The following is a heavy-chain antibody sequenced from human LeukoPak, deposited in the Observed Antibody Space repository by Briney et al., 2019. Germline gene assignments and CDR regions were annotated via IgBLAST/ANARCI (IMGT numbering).Heavy chain of an antibody. J-gene: IGHJ4*02. CDR3: ARSHSSGSGTGGYYFDY. CDR2: IYYSGST. D-gene: IGHD1-26*01. Sequence: SETLSLTCTVSGGSISSGGHYWSWIRQHPGKGLEWIGYIYYSGSTYYNPSLKSRVTISVDTSKNQFSLKLSSVTAADTAVYYCARSHSSGSGTGGYYFDYWGQGTLVTVSS. CDR1: GGSISSGGHY. V-gene: IGHV4-31*03.